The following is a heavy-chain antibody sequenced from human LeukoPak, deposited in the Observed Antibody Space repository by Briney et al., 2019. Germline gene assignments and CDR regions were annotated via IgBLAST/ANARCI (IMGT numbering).Heavy chain of an antibody. Sequence: GSLRLSCAASGFTFSNAWMSWIRQPPGKGLEWNGEINHSGSTNYNPSLKSRVTISVDTSKNQFSLKLSSVTAADTAVYYCARGRGLIDYWGQGTLVTVSS. D-gene: IGHD4-17*01. CDR3: ARGRGLIDY. V-gene: IGHV4-34*01. J-gene: IGHJ4*02. CDR1: GFTFSNAW. CDR2: INHSGST.